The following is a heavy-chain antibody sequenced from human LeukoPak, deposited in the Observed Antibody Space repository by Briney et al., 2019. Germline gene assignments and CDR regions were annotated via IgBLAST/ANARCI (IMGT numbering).Heavy chain of an antibody. D-gene: IGHD2-15*01. CDR3: SRFVAQVGLFNLGVGFAY. V-gene: IGHV4-31*03. CDR1: GASINSGTYF. Sequence: SQTLSLTCKVSGASINSGTYFWSWIRYHPGKGLEWIGSVYYNGNTDCNPSLKSRLNISMNTSKNQVSLKLFSVTAADTGVFFCSRFVAQVGLFNLGVGFAYGGQGPRVTVS. CDR2: VYYNGNT. J-gene: IGHJ4*02.